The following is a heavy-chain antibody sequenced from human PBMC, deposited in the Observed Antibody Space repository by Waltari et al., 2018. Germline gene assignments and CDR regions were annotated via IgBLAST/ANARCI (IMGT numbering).Heavy chain of an antibody. D-gene: IGHD5-12*01. J-gene: IGHJ4*02. Sequence: QVQLVQSGAEVKKPGSSVKVSCKASGGTFSSYTISWVRQAPGQGLEWMGRIIPILGIANYAQKFQGRVTITADKSTSTAYMELSSLGSEDTAVYYCARDLGGYGDLFDYWGQGTLVTVSS. CDR1: GGTFSSYT. V-gene: IGHV1-69*08. CDR2: IIPILGIA. CDR3: ARDLGGYGDLFDY.